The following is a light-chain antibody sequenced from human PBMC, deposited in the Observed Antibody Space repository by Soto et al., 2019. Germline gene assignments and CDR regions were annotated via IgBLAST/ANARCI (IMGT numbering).Light chain of an antibody. Sequence: QSALTQPASVSGSPGQSITISCTGTSSDVGGYNYVSWYQQHPGKDPKLMIYDVSNRPSGVSNRFSGSKSGNTASLTISGLQAEDEADYSCRAYTSSSTVVFGVWNKRTVL. CDR3: RAYTSSSTVV. J-gene: IGLJ2*01. CDR1: SSDVGGYNY. CDR2: DVS. V-gene: IGLV2-14*01.